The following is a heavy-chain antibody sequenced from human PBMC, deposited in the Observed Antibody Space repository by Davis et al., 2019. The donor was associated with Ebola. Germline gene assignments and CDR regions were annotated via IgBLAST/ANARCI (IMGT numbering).Heavy chain of an antibody. CDR3: ARSLYPGYDGGLWWFAP. V-gene: IGHV4-59*08. CDR1: GGSISTYY. CDR2: ILNGGSS. J-gene: IGHJ5*02. Sequence: SETLSLTCTVSGGSISTYYWSWIRQPPGKGLELVGYILNGGSSTFNPSLKSRVTISVDTSKNQFSLELSSVTAADTAVYYCARSLYPGYDGGLWWFAPWGQGTLVTVSS. D-gene: IGHD3-16*01.